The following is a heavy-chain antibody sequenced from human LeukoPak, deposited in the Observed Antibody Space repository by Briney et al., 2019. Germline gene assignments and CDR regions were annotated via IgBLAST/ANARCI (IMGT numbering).Heavy chain of an antibody. D-gene: IGHD3-10*01. CDR3: ARCMVRGVMFDY. CDR2: IYYSGST. V-gene: IGHV4-31*03. Sequence: SETLSLTCTVSGGSISSGGYYWSWIRQHPGKGLEWIGYIYYSGSTYYNPSLKSRVTISVDTSKNQFSLQLSSVTAADTAVYYCARCMVRGVMFDYWGQGTLVTVSS. J-gene: IGHJ4*02. CDR1: GGSISSGGYY.